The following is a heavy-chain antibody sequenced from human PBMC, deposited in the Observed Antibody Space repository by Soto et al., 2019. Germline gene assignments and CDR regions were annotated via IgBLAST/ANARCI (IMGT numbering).Heavy chain of an antibody. V-gene: IGHV1-8*02. CDR3: ARALAVRDTFAL. CDR1: GYTFSNFD. J-gene: IGHJ3*01. D-gene: IGHD6-19*01. CDR2: MNPDSGDT. Sequence: QEQLVQSGAEVRKPGASVKVSCKASGYTFSNFDINWVRQGTGQGLEWVGWMNPDSGDTDYSPRFQGRVSMTRDISISTAYMDLSSLGPEDTAVYYCARALAVRDTFALWGQGPMVSVSS.